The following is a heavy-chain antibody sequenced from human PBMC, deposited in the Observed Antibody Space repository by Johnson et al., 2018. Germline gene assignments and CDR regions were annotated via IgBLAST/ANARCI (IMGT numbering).Heavy chain of an antibody. J-gene: IGHJ6*03. CDR1: GVSLSLHQ. CDR3: ARDKFGEDYMDV. Sequence: QEQLQESGPGLVKPSETLSLICTVSGVSLSLHQWDWIRQAPGKGLEWIGVIYEDGSTNYNPSLKSPVTIPIDTSKRQFSLKLSSVTAADTAVYYCARDKFGEDYMDVWGKGTTVTVSS. CDR2: IYEDGST. V-gene: IGHV4-59*11. D-gene: IGHD3-10*01.